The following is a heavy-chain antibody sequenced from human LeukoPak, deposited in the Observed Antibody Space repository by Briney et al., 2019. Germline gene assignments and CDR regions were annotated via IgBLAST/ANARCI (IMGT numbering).Heavy chain of an antibody. D-gene: IGHD3-10*01. V-gene: IGHV4-59*01. J-gene: IGHJ3*02. CDR2: NYYSGST. CDR3: ARGPLRHYYGSGDDAFDI. CDR1: GGSISSYY. Sequence: KASETLSLTCTVSGGSISSYYWSWIRQPPGKGLEWIGYNYYSGSTNYNPSLKSRVTISVDTSKNQFSLKLSSVTAADTAVYYCARGPLRHYYGSGDDAFDIWGQGTMVTVSS.